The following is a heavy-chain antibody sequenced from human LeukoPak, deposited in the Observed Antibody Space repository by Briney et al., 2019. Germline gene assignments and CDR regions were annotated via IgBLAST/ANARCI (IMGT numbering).Heavy chain of an antibody. CDR2: INAGNGNT. Sequence: ASVTVSCTASGYTFTSYAMHWVRQAPGQRLEWMGWINAGNGNTKYSQKFQGRVTITRDTSASTAYMELSSLRSEDTAVYYCARARTGIAAAGDFDYWGQGTLVTVSS. J-gene: IGHJ4*02. D-gene: IGHD6-13*01. CDR3: ARARTGIAAAGDFDY. V-gene: IGHV1-3*01. CDR1: GYTFTSYA.